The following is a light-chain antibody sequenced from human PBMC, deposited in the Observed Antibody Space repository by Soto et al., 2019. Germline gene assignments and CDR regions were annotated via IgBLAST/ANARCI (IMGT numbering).Light chain of an antibody. J-gene: IGKJ1*01. CDR2: AAS. CDR1: QSVSSN. Sequence: EIVMTQSPATLSVSPGERATLPCRASQSVSSNLAWYQQKPGKAPRLLIYAASTMQSGVPARFSGSGSGTEFTLTISSLQPDDFATYYCQQYNSYSGTFGQGTKVDIK. CDR3: QQYNSYSGT. V-gene: IGKV3-15*01.